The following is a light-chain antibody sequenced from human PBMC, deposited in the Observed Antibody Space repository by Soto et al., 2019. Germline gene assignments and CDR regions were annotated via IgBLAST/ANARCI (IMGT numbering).Light chain of an antibody. CDR3: AAWDDTVRSYV. CDR1: ISNIGTNY. CDR2: RDN. V-gene: IGLV1-47*01. J-gene: IGLJ1*01. Sequence: SVLTQPPSVSGTPGQRVTISCSGGISNIGTNYVHWFQQLPGTAPKVLSNRDNQRPSGVPDRFSGSKSGTSASLAISGLRSEDEAEYYCAAWDDTVRSYVFGTGTKLTVL.